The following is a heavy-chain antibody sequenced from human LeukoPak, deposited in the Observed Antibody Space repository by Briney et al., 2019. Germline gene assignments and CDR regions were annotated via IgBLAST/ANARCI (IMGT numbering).Heavy chain of an antibody. Sequence: GGSLRLSCAASGFTFDDYTMHWVRQPPGKGLGWVALIGWDGGTTYSADSVKGRFTISRDNSKNSLYLQMNSLRTEDTALYYCAKDSMVRGFQYYGMDVWGQGTTVTVSS. CDR3: AKDSMVRGFQYYGMDV. J-gene: IGHJ6*02. CDR2: IGWDGGTT. D-gene: IGHD3-10*01. CDR1: GFTFDDYT. V-gene: IGHV3-43*01.